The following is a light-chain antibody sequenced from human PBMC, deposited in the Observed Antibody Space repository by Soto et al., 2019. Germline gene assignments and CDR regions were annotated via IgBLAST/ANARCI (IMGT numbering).Light chain of an antibody. V-gene: IGKV3-20*01. CDR3: QQYGSSPPYT. J-gene: IGKJ2*01. Sequence: VLTQSPGTLSLSPGERATLSCRASQSVSNNYFAWYQQKPGQAPRLLIFGSSDRTTGIPDRLSGSGSGTDFTLTIIRLEPEDFSVYYCQQYGSSPPYTFGQGTKLEIK. CDR2: GSS. CDR1: QSVSNNY.